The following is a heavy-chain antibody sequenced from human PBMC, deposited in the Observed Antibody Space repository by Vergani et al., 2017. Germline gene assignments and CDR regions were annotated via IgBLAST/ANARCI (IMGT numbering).Heavy chain of an antibody. CDR2: ISSSSSTI. V-gene: IGHV3-48*01. Sequence: EVQLVESGGGLVQPGGSLRLSCAASGFTFSSYSMNWVRQAPGKGLEWVSYISSSSSTIYYADSVKGRFTISRDNSKSTLFLQMNSLRVEDMAVYYCARDRGDWRYSRYFYNYYMDVWGKGTTVTVSS. J-gene: IGHJ6*03. CDR1: GFTFSSYS. D-gene: IGHD2-8*02. CDR3: ARDRGDWRYSRYFYNYYMDV.